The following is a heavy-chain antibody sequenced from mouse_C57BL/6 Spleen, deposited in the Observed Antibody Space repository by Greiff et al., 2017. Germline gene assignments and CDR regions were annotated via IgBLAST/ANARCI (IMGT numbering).Heavy chain of an antibody. Sequence: DVQLVESGGDLVKPGGSLKLSCAASGFTFSSYGMSWVRQTPDKRLEWVATISSGGSYTYYPDSVKGRFTISRDNAKNTLYLQMSSLKSEDTAMYYCARRAQANYFDYWGEGTTLTVSS. CDR1: GFTFSSYG. CDR2: ISSGGSYT. V-gene: IGHV5-6*01. J-gene: IGHJ2*01. D-gene: IGHD3-2*02. CDR3: ARRAQANYFDY.